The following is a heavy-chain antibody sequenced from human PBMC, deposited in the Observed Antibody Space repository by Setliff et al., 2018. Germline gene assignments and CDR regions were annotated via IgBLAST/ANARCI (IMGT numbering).Heavy chain of an antibody. Sequence: PGGSLRLSCAASGFTFSDSWMSWVRQTPGKGLEWVSVISSDGTSIYYADSVKGRFTISRDNSKNTLYLQMNRLRAEDTAIYYCARCSSWNGHYPHFNYWGQGTLVTVSS. D-gene: IGHD6-13*01. CDR2: ISSDGTSI. J-gene: IGHJ4*02. V-gene: IGHV3-23*03. CDR3: ARCSSWNGHYPHFNY. CDR1: GFTFSDSW.